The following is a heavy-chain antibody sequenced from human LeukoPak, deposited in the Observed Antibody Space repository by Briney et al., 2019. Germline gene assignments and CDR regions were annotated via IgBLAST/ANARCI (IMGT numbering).Heavy chain of an antibody. CDR2: ISSSSRTT. D-gene: IGHD3-10*01. V-gene: IGHV3-48*01. CDR1: GFTFSSYS. Sequence: GGSLRLSCAASGFTFSSYSMNWVRQAPGKGLEWVSYISSSSRTTYYADSVKGRFTISRDNAKNSLYLQMNSLRAEDTAVYYCASLEYHYGSGNYYWGQGTLVTVSS. CDR3: ASLEYHYGSGNYY. J-gene: IGHJ4*02.